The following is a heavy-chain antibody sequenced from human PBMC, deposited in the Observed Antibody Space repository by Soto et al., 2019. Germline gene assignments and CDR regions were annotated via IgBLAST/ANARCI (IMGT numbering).Heavy chain of an antibody. Sequence: QVQLVQSGAEVKKPGSSVKVSCKASGGTYSSYAISWVRQAPGQGLEWMGGIIPIFGTANYAQKFQGRVTITADESTSTAYMELSSLRSDDTAVYYGAISAVDTAMGSFDYLGQGTMVVVSS. CDR1: GGTYSSYA. J-gene: IGHJ4*02. D-gene: IGHD5-18*01. CDR2: IIPIFGTA. CDR3: AISAVDTAMGSFDY. V-gene: IGHV1-69*12.